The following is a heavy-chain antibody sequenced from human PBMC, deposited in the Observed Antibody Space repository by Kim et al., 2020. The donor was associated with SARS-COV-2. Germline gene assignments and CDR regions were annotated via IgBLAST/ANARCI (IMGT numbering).Heavy chain of an antibody. D-gene: IGHD6-25*01. V-gene: IGHV3-64D*09. CDR3: VNRASSSGWYGIDV. CDR2: INGNGGTT. CDR1: GFTFSSYA. Sequence: GGSLRLSCSASGFTFSSYALHWVCQAPGKGLESVSTINGNGGTTNYEDSVRDRFTISRDNTKNTLYPQMSRLRPEDTAVYYCVNRASSSGWYGIDVWGEGTTFTVSS. J-gene: IGHJ6*04.